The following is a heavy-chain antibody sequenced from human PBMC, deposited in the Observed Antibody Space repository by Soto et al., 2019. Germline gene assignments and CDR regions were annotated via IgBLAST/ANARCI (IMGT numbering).Heavy chain of an antibody. CDR1: GYTFSCYD. CDR3: ARDYGDYSGDY. Sequence: QVQLVQSGAEVKKPGASVKVSCKASGYTFSCYDINWVRQATGQGLEWMGWMIPNSGKIGYAQKFQGRLTMTRYTSISTAYMELSSLRSEDTAVYYCARDYGDYSGDYWGQGTLVTVSS. D-gene: IGHD4-17*01. CDR2: MIPNSGKI. J-gene: IGHJ4*02. V-gene: IGHV1-8*01.